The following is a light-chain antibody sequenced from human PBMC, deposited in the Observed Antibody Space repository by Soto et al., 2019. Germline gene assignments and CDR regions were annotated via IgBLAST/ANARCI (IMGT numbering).Light chain of an antibody. CDR1: QSISSY. Sequence: EVVLTQSPATLSLSPGERATLSCRASQSISSYLAWYQQKPGQAPRLLIYDASTRATGIPARFSGSGSGTDFTLTISSLEAEDFAVYYCQQYNNWPPMTFGQGTKVDIK. CDR3: QQYNNWPPMT. J-gene: IGKJ1*01. V-gene: IGKV3-11*01. CDR2: DAS.